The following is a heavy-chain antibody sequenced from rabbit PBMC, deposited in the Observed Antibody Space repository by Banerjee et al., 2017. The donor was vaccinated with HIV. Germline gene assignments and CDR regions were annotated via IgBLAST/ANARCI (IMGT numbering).Heavy chain of an antibody. CDR1: GFSLSNNYV. D-gene: IGHD4-2*01. CDR3: ARDPYVGSGL. Sequence: QSLEESGGDLVKPGASLTLTCTASGFSLSNNYVMCWVRQAPGKGLEWIACIYVVSGATYYASWAKGRFTISKTSSTTVTLQMTSLTAADTATYFCARDPYVGSGLWGPGTLVTVS. CDR2: IYVVSGAT. J-gene: IGHJ4*01. V-gene: IGHV1S40*01.